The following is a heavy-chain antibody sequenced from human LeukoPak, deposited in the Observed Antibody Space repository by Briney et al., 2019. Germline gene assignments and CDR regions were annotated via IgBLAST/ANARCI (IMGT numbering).Heavy chain of an antibody. CDR3: ARDRGGSSTSMIQH. J-gene: IGHJ1*01. CDR1: GFTFSSYA. V-gene: IGHV3-30-3*01. D-gene: IGHD2-2*01. Sequence: GGSLTHSCAASGFTFSSYAMHWVRQAPGKGLEGVAVISYDGSNKYYADSVKGRFTISRDNSKNTLYLQMNSLRAEDTAVYYCARDRGGSSTSMIQHWGQGTLVTVSS. CDR2: ISYDGSNK.